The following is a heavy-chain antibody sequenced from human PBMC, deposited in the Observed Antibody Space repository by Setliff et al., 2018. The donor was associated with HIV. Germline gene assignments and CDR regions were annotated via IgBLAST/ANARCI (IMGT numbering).Heavy chain of an antibody. CDR3: ARDRGWWGNIDD. V-gene: IGHV1-2*06. CDR2: ISPNSDVT. J-gene: IGHJ2*01. CDR1: GFTFSDYY. Sequence: PGESLKISCEASGFTFSDYYIHWVRQAPGQGLEWMGRISPNSDVTNYAQKFQGRVTMTRDTSIRTAYMEVSRLKSDDTAIYYCARDRGWWGNIDDWGRGTLVTVSS. D-gene: IGHD2-15*01.